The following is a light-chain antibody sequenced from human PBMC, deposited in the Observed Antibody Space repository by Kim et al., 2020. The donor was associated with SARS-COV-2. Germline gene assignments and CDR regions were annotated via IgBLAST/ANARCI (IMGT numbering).Light chain of an antibody. CDR3: QQYGSSLFT. Sequence: SPGERATLSCRASQSISSSYLTWYQQKPGQAPRLLIYGASSRATGIPDRFSGIGSGTDFTLTISRLEPEDFAVYYCQQYGSSLFTFGQGTRLEIK. V-gene: IGKV3-20*01. CDR1: QSISSSY. CDR2: GAS. J-gene: IGKJ5*01.